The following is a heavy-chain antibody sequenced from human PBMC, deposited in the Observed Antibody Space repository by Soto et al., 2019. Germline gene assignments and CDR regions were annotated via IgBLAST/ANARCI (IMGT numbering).Heavy chain of an antibody. Sequence: GGSLRLSCAASAFTFSNYTMHWVRQAPGKGLEWVALMSYDGSDKYYADAVKGRFTISRDNSKNTLYLKMDSLRVEDTALYYCAGRSGSSDYWGQGTLVTVSS. V-gene: IGHV3-30*04. CDR1: AFTFSNYT. CDR2: MSYDGSDK. CDR3: AGRSGSSDY. D-gene: IGHD3-10*01. J-gene: IGHJ4*02.